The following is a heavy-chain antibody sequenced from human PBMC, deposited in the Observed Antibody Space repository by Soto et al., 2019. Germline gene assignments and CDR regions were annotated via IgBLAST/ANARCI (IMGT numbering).Heavy chain of an antibody. CDR3: ARVGGLAARTFDY. J-gene: IGHJ4*02. Sequence: ASETLSLTCTVSGGSISDFYWSWIRQPPGKGLEWIGYIYYSGSTNYNPSLKSRVTISVDTSKNQFSLNLRSMSPADTAVYYCARVGGLAARTFDYWGPGTRVTVSS. V-gene: IGHV4-59*01. D-gene: IGHD6-6*01. CDR1: GGSISDFY. CDR2: IYYSGST.